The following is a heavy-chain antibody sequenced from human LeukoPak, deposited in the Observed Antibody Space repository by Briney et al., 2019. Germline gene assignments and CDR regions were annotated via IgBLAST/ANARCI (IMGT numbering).Heavy chain of an antibody. CDR3: AGVEDSSGYYYIDY. J-gene: IGHJ4*02. Sequence: PSETLSLTCTVSGYSISSDYYWGWIRQPPGKGLEWIGSVYHSGSTYYNPSLRSRVTISGDTSKNQFSLKLSPVTAADTAVYYCAGVEDSSGYYYIDYWGQGTLVTVSS. CDR1: GYSISSDYY. CDR2: VYHSGST. D-gene: IGHD3-22*01. V-gene: IGHV4-38-2*02.